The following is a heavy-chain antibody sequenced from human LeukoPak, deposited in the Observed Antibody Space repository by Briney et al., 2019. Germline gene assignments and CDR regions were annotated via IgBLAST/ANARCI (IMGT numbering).Heavy chain of an antibody. CDR2: IYYSGST. J-gene: IGHJ4*02. CDR3: ARGKDSSSNYSYFDY. CDR1: GGSISSSSYY. V-gene: IGHV4-39*01. Sequence: SETLSLTCTVSGGSISSSSYYWGWIRQPPGKGLEWIGSIYYSGSTYYNPSLKSRVTISVDTSKYQFSLKLSSVTASDTAVYYCARGKDSSSNYSYFDYWGQGTLVTVSS. D-gene: IGHD6-6*01.